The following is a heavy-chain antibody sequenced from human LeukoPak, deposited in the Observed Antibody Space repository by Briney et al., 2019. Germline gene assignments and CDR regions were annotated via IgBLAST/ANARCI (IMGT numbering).Heavy chain of an antibody. J-gene: IGHJ4*02. Sequence: SETLSLTCTVSGGSISSSSYYWSWLRQPPGTALEWIGYLYYTGSTNYNPSLKSRVTISVDTSKNQFSLKLSSVTAADTAIYYCARGRGYLTGFDYWGQGTLVTVSS. D-gene: IGHD3-9*01. CDR2: LYYTGST. CDR1: GGSISSSSYY. V-gene: IGHV4-61*01. CDR3: ARGRGYLTGFDY.